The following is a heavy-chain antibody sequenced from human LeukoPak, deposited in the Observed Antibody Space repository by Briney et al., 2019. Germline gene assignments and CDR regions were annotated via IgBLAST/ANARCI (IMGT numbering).Heavy chain of an antibody. CDR1: GYTFTRYA. CDR2: INAGKGNT. D-gene: IGHD3-22*01. Sequence: ASVKVSCKAAGYTFTRYAIHWVRQAPGQRPERMGWINAGKGNTQYSQKIQDRVTITRDTSASTAYMELSSLRSEDTAVYYCARAHYDSSGYFPWGTYFDYWGQGTLVTVSS. J-gene: IGHJ4*02. V-gene: IGHV1-3*01. CDR3: ARAHYDSSGYFPWGTYFDY.